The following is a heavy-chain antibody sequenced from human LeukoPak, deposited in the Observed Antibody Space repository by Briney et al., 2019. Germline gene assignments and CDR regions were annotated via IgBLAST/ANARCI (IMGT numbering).Heavy chain of an antibody. D-gene: IGHD1-26*01. J-gene: IGHJ4*02. CDR2: ISSSSSYI. V-gene: IGHV3-21*01. Sequence: KPGGSLRLSCAASGFTFSSYSMNWVRQAPGKGLEWVSSISSSSSYIYYADSVKGRFTISRDNSKNTLYLQMNSLRAEDTAVYYCARGSGSYYGDYWGQGTLVTVSS. CDR3: ARGSGSYYGDY. CDR1: GFTFSSYS.